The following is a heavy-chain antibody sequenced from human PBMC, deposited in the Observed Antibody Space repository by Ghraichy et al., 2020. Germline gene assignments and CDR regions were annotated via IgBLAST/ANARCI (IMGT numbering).Heavy chain of an antibody. V-gene: IGHV1-8*01. J-gene: IGHJ5*02. CDR3: ARGGALPGS. Sequence: ASVKVSCKASGYTFINYDVHWVRQATGQGLEWMGWMNPKSGNTGYAQKFQDRVTMTRNTSITTAYLELSSLSFEDTAIYYCARGGALPGSWGQGTQVTVSA. CDR1: GYTFINYD. CDR2: MNPKSGNT. D-gene: IGHD4-17*01.